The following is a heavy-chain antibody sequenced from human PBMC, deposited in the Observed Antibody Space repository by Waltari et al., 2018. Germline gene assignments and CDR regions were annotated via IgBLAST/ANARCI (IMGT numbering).Heavy chain of an antibody. D-gene: IGHD6-6*01. Sequence: VQLVQSGAEVKKPGATVKISCKVSGYTFTDYYMHWVRQAPGQGLEWMGWISAYNGNTNYAQKLQGRVTMTTDTSTSTAYMELRSLRSDDTAVYYCARDIQLVGGLLDYWGQGTLVTVSS. CDR3: ARDIQLVGGLLDY. J-gene: IGHJ4*02. CDR1: GYTFTDYY. V-gene: IGHV1-18*04. CDR2: ISAYNGNT.